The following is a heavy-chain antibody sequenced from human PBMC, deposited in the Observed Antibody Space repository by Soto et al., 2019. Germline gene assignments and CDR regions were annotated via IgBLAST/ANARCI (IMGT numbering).Heavy chain of an antibody. CDR3: ARAYSTSYNWHDDY. Sequence: QVQLVQSGAEVKKPGASVKVSCKASGYTFTSDGISWVRQAPGQGLEWMGWISAYNGNTNYAQKLQGRVTMTTDTSTSTAYMELRGLRSDGTAVYYCARAYSTSYNWHDDYWGQGTLVTVSS. CDR2: ISAYNGNT. CDR1: GYTFTSDG. J-gene: IGHJ4*02. V-gene: IGHV1-18*01. D-gene: IGHD1-20*01.